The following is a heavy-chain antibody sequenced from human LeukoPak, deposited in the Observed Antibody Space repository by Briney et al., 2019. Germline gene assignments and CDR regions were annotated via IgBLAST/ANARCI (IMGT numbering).Heavy chain of an antibody. V-gene: IGHV3-30*02. Sequence: GGSPRLSCAASRFTFSSYGMHWVRQTPGKGLEWVAFIRHDGSYQQYADSVKGRFTVSRDNAKNSLYLQMNSLRAEDTAVYYCARDVAGHAFDIWGQGTMVTVSS. CDR1: RFTFSSYG. CDR3: ARDVAGHAFDI. J-gene: IGHJ3*02. CDR2: IRHDGSYQ. D-gene: IGHD6-19*01.